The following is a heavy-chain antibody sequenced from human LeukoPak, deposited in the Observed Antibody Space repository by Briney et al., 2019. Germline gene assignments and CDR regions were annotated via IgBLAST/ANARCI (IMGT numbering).Heavy chain of an antibody. D-gene: IGHD2-15*01. CDR2: ISWNSGSI. Sequence: GGSLRLSCAASGFTFSSYAMHWVRQASGKGLEWVSGISWNSGSIGYADSVKGRFTISRDNAKNSLYLQMNSLRAEDTALYYCAKDHRYCSGGSCYSSMDVWGKGTTVTISS. CDR3: AKDHRYCSGGSCYSSMDV. J-gene: IGHJ6*03. V-gene: IGHV3-9*01. CDR1: GFTFSSYA.